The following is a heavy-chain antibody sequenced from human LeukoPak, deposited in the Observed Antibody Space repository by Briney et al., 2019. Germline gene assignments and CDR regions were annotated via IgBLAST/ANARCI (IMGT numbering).Heavy chain of an antibody. CDR1: GYTFTSYA. Sequence: GASVKVSCKASGYTFTSYAMNWVRQAPGQGLEWMGWINTNTGNPTYAQGFTGRFVFSLDTSVSTAYLQISSLKAEDTAVYYCARDQWGDGYNCPFDYWGQGTLVTVSS. D-gene: IGHD5-24*01. CDR2: INTNTGNP. J-gene: IGHJ4*02. CDR3: ARDQWGDGYNCPFDY. V-gene: IGHV7-4-1*02.